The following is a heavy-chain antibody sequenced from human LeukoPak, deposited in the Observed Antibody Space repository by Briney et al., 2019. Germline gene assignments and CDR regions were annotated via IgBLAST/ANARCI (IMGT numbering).Heavy chain of an antibody. CDR2: INHSGST. D-gene: IGHD2-2*01. CDR1: GGSFSGYY. Sequence: PSETLSLTCAVYGGSFSGYYWSWIRQPPGEGLEWIGEINHSGSTNYNPSLKSRVTISVDTSKNQFSLKLSSVTAADTAVYYCAVPAAPPRSYYYYGMDVWGQGTTVTVSS. V-gene: IGHV4-34*01. CDR3: AVPAAPPRSYYYYGMDV. J-gene: IGHJ6*02.